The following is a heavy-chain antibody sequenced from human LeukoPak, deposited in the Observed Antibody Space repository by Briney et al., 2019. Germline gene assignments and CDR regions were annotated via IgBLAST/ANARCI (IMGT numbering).Heavy chain of an antibody. V-gene: IGHV4-39*01. CDR3: ARHWGGGIYYFDS. CDR1: GGSISITSTY. CDR2: IYYSRTT. J-gene: IGHJ4*02. Sequence: SETLSLTCTVSGGSISITSTYWGWIRHPPGKELVWIATIYYSRTTYHNPPLKRRGTISVDTSKNQFPLKLSSVPDADTPAYYCARHWGGGIYYFDSWGQGILDTVSS. D-gene: IGHD1-26*01.